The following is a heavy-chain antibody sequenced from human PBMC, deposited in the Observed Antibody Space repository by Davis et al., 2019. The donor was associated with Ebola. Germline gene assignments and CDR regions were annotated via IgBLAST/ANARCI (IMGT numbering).Heavy chain of an antibody. D-gene: IGHD3-3*01. Sequence: MPSETLSLTCTVSGGSISSYYWSWIRQPPGKGLEWIGYIYYSGSTNYNPSLKSRVTISVDTSKNQFSLKLSSVTAADTAVYYCARVGGFWSGYGMDVWGQGTTVTVSS. J-gene: IGHJ6*02. CDR1: GGSISSYY. CDR3: ARVGGFWSGYGMDV. V-gene: IGHV4-59*12. CDR2: IYYSGST.